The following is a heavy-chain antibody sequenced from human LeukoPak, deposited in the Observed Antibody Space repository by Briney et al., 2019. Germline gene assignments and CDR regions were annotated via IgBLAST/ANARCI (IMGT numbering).Heavy chain of an antibody. CDR3: AKDQRWLQFLGIFDY. CDR2: IKQDGSEK. Sequence: GGSLRLSCAASGFTFSSYWMSWVRQAPGKGLEWVANIKQDGSEKYYVDSVKGRFTISRDNAKNTLYLQMNSLRAEDTAVYYCAKDQRWLQFLGIFDYWGQGTLVTVSS. D-gene: IGHD5-24*01. V-gene: IGHV3-7*01. J-gene: IGHJ4*02. CDR1: GFTFSSYW.